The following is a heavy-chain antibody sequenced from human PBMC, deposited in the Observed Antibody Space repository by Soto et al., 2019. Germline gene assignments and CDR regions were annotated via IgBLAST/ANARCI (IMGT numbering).Heavy chain of an antibody. D-gene: IGHD3-22*01. CDR3: ATFQRDYYDGSGYYNDY. CDR1: GGSISSYY. Sequence: ASETLSLTCTVSGGSISSYYWSWIRQPPGKGLEWIGYIYYSGSTNYNPSLKSRVTISVDTSKNQFSLKLSSVTAADTAVYYCATFQRDYYDGSGYYNDYWGQGTLVTVSS. J-gene: IGHJ4*02. CDR2: IYYSGST. V-gene: IGHV4-59*01.